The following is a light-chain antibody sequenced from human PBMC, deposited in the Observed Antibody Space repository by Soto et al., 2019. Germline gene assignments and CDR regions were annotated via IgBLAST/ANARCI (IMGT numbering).Light chain of an antibody. CDR1: QSVSSSY. V-gene: IGKV3-20*01. CDR2: GAS. J-gene: IGKJ5*01. CDR3: QQYGSSPST. Sequence: IVLTPSTVTLSLSPGERATLSCRASQSVSSSYLAWYQQKPGQAPRLLIYGASSRATGIPDRFSGSGSGTDFTLTISRLEPEDFAVYYCQQYGSSPSTFGQGTRLEIK.